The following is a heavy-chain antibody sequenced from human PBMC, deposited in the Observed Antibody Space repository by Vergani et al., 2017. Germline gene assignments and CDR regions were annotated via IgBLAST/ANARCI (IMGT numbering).Heavy chain of an antibody. V-gene: IGHV5-51*01. CDR2: IYPGDSDT. Sequence: EVQLVQSGAEVKKPGESLKISCKGSGYSFTSYWIGWVRQMPGKGLEWMGIIYPGDSDTRYSPSFQGQVTISADKSISTAYLQWSSLQASDTAMYYCARRYYDILTGYYRFDYWGQGTLVTVSS. D-gene: IGHD3-9*01. CDR3: ARRYYDILTGYYRFDY. J-gene: IGHJ4*02. CDR1: GYSFTSYW.